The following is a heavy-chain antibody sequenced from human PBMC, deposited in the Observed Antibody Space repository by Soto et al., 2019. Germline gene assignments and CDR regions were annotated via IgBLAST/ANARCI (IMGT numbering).Heavy chain of an antibody. CDR1: GGAILDSTYY. Sequence: QLLLQESGPGLVKPSETLSLTCTVSGGAILDSTYYWAWIRQPPGKGLEWIGTIFYSGGTFYTPSLKSRVAMSVDASKNQFSLKLTSVTAADTAVYFCARQATGYYYCWFDPWGQGTLGTVSS. J-gene: IGHJ5*02. CDR2: IFYSGGT. V-gene: IGHV4-39*01. CDR3: ARQATGYYYCWFDP. D-gene: IGHD3-22*01.